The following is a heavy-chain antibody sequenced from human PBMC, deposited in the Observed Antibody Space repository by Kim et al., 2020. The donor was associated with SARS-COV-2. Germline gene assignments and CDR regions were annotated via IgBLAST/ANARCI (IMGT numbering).Heavy chain of an antibody. V-gene: IGHV3-30-3*01. J-gene: IGHJ4*01. Sequence: GGSLRLSCAASGFTFSSYAMHWVRQAPGKGLEWVAVISYDGSNKYYADSVKGRFTISRDNSKNTLYLQMNSLRAEDTAVYYCARDDGSNYDFWSGPGDY. CDR3: ARDDGSNYDFWSGPGDY. CDR1: GFTFSSYA. CDR2: ISYDGSNK. D-gene: IGHD3-3*01.